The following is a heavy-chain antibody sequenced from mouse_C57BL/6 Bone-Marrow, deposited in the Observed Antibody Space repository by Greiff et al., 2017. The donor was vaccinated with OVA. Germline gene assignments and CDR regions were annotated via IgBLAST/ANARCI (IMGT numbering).Heavy chain of an antibody. Sequence: VQLQESGPGLVQPSQSLSITCTVSGFSLTSYGVHWVRQSPGKGLEWLGVIWSGGSTDYNAAFISRLSISKDNSKSQVFFKMNSLQADDTAIYYCASIYYYGSRGFAYWGQGTLVTVSA. CDR2: IWSGGST. CDR1: GFSLTSYG. V-gene: IGHV2-2*01. D-gene: IGHD1-1*01. CDR3: ASIYYYGSRGFAY. J-gene: IGHJ3*01.